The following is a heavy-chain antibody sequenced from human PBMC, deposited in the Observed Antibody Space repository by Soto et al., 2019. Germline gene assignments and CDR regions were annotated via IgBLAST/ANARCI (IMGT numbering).Heavy chain of an antibody. CDR1: GFSFSNYA. D-gene: IGHD4-17*01. Sequence: PGGSLRLSCSVSGFSFSNYAMTWVRQAPGKGLEWVSSISGGGGGTHYADSMKGRVTISRDNSKNTLHLEMKRLRADDTAVYYCATVFDVWGQGTLVTVSS. CDR3: ATVFDV. CDR2: ISGGGGGT. J-gene: IGHJ4*02. V-gene: IGHV3-23*01.